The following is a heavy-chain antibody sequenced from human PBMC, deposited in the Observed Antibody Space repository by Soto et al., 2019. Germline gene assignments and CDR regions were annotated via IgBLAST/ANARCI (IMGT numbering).Heavy chain of an antibody. J-gene: IGHJ6*02. CDR3: AREGSSSDNDYYYGMDV. Sequence: QVQLQESGPGLVKPSQTLSLTCTVSGGSISSGGYYWSWIRQHPGKGLEWIGYIYYSGSTYYNPSLKIRVTISVDTAKNQFSLKLSSVTAADTAVDYCAREGSSSDNDYYYGMDVWGQGTTVTVSS. D-gene: IGHD6-6*01. CDR2: IYYSGST. V-gene: IGHV4-31*03. CDR1: GGSISSGGYY.